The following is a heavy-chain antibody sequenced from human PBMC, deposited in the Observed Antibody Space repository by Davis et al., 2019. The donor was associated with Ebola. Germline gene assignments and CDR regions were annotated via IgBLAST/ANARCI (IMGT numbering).Heavy chain of an antibody. V-gene: IGHV5-51*01. D-gene: IGHD6-19*01. J-gene: IGHJ2*01. CDR3: ARRVAVAHWYFDL. CDR2: IYPADSDT. CDR1: GYSFTNFW. Sequence: GESLKISCKGSGYSFTNFWIGWVRQMPGKGLEWMGVIYPADSDTRYSPSFQGQVTISADKSISTAYLQWSSLKASDTAMYYCARRVAVAHWYFDLWGRGTLVTVSS.